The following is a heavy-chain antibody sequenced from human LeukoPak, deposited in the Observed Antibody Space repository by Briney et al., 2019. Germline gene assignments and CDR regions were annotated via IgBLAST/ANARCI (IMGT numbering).Heavy chain of an antibody. CDR1: GFTFSSYS. CDR2: ISSSSSTI. V-gene: IGHV3-48*02. Sequence: GGSLRLSCAASGFTFSSYSMNWVRQAPGKGLEWVSSISSSSSTIYYADSVKGRFTISRDNAKNSLYLQMNSLRDEDTAVYYCARVPSGYSSSWYLHWGQGTLVTVSS. J-gene: IGHJ4*02. D-gene: IGHD6-13*01. CDR3: ARVPSGYSSSWYLH.